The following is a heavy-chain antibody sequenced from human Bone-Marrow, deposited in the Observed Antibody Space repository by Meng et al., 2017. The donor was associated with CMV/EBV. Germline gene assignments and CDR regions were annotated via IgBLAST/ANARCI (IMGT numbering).Heavy chain of an antibody. J-gene: IGHJ4*02. Sequence: GESLRLSCVASGFSFSTYSMSWVRQAPGKGLEWVSSISSTSSYIYYADSLKGRFTISRDNAQSSLYLHVNSLSAEDTAVYYCARDPFWSGAHLDYWGQGTLVTVSS. CDR1: GFSFSTYS. CDR2: ISSTSSYI. V-gene: IGHV3-21*06. CDR3: ARDPFWSGAHLDY. D-gene: IGHD3-3*01.